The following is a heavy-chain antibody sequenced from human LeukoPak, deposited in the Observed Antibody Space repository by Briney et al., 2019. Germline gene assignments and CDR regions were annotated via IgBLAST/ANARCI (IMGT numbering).Heavy chain of an antibody. CDR2: IYYSGST. J-gene: IGHJ3*02. D-gene: IGHD4-23*01. CDR1: GGSISSYY. Sequence: SETLSLTCTVSGGSISSYYWSWIRQPPGKGLEWIGYIYYSGSTNYNPSLKSRVTISVDTSKNQFSLKLSSVTAADTAVYYCARRRYCGNWDAFDIWGQGTMVTVSS. CDR3: ARRRYCGNWDAFDI. V-gene: IGHV4-59*08.